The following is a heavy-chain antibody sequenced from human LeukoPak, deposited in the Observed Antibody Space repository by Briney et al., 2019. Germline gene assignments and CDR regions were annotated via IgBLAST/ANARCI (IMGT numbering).Heavy chain of an antibody. CDR1: GYSISSGYY. Sequence: SETLSLTCTVSGYSISSGYYWGWIRQSPGKGLEWIGSIYHSGRTYYNPSLKSRVTISVDTSKNQFSLKLSSVTAADTAVYYCARGIYWFDPWGQGTLVTVSS. CDR3: ARGIYWFDP. CDR2: IYHSGRT. V-gene: IGHV4-38-2*02. J-gene: IGHJ5*02.